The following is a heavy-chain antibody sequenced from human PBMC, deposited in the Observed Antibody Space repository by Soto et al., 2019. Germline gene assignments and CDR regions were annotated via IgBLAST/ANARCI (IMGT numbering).Heavy chain of an antibody. CDR1: GYSFTSYG. J-gene: IGHJ4*02. CDR2: ISAYNGNT. V-gene: IGHV1-18*01. Sequence: ASVKVSCKASGYSFTSYGITWVRQAPGQGLEWVGWISAYNGNTKYTKRLQGRVTMTTDTSTSTAYMELRSLRSDDTAVYYCARDTIFGVVNLDYWGQGTLVTVSS. D-gene: IGHD3-3*01. CDR3: ARDTIFGVVNLDY.